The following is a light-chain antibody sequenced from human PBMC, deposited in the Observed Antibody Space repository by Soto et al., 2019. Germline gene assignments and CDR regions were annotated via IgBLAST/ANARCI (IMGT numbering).Light chain of an antibody. V-gene: IGLV2-14*01. J-gene: IGLJ2*01. CDR2: EVS. CDR3: SSYSFSSMGL. CDR1: SSDIGDYDY. Sequence: HSALTQPASVSESPGQSITISCTGTSSDIGDYDYVSWYQQHPGKAPKTLIYEVSIRPSGISNRFSGSKSGNTAYLTISGLQLEDEAYYYCSSYSFSSMGLFGGGTKVTVL.